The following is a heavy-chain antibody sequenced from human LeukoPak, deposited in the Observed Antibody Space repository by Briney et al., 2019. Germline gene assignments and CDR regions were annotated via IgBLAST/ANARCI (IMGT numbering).Heavy chain of an antibody. CDR3: ARSDFWSGYADY. V-gene: IGHV4-34*01. Sequence: SETLSLTCTVRGGSFSGYYWSWIRQPPGKGLEWIGEINHSGTTNYNPSLKSRVTISVDKSKNQFSLKLNSVTAADTAVYYCARSDFWSGYADYWGQGTLVTVSS. D-gene: IGHD3-3*01. J-gene: IGHJ4*02. CDR2: INHSGTT. CDR1: GGSFSGYY.